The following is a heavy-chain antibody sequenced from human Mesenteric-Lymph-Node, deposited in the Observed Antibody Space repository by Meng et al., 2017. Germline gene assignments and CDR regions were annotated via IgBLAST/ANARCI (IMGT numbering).Heavy chain of an antibody. V-gene: IGHV3-30*04. CDR3: AREKDCSSTSCYEYYFDY. CDR1: GFTFSSYA. Sequence: GGSLRLSCAASGFTFSSYAMHWVRQAPGKGLEWVAVISYDGSNKYYADSVKGRFTISRDNSKNTLYLQMNSLRAEDTAVYYCAREKDCSSTSCYEYYFDYWGQGTLVTVSS. D-gene: IGHD2-2*01. CDR2: ISYDGSNK. J-gene: IGHJ4*02.